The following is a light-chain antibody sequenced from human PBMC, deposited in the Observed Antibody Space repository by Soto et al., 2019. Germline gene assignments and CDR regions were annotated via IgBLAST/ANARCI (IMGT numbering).Light chain of an antibody. V-gene: IGKV3-15*01. CDR1: ESVSSN. J-gene: IGKJ3*01. CDR2: GAS. Sequence: IVMTQSPATLSVSPGERVTLFCRASESVSSNLAWYQQKRGQAPRLLIYGASARATGVPARFSGSGSGTDFTLTISRLEPEDFAVYYCQQYGSSPLFTFGPGTKVDIK. CDR3: QQYGSSPLFT.